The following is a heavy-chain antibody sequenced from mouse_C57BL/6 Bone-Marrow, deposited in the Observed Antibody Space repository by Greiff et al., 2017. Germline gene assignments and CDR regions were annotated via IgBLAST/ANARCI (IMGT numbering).Heavy chain of an antibody. J-gene: IGHJ2*01. D-gene: IGHD2-3*01. Sequence: EVQLQQSGPELVKPGASVKISCTASGYTFTDYYMNWVKQSHGKSLEWIGDINPNNGGTSYNQKFKGKATLTVAKSSSTAYMELRSLTSEDSAVYYCPRRWLLRDYWGQGTTLTVSS. CDR1: GYTFTDYY. V-gene: IGHV1-26*01. CDR2: INPNNGGT. CDR3: PRRWLLRDY.